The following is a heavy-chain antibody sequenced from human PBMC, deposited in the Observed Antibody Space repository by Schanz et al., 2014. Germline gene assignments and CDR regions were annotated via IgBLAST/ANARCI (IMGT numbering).Heavy chain of an antibody. V-gene: IGHV3-23*01. CDR2: ISGSGGDT. D-gene: IGHD2-15*01. J-gene: IGHJ4*02. Sequence: EVQLLESGGGLVQPGGSLRLSCAASGFTFSSYAMSWVRQAPGKGLEWVSAISGSGGDTYYADSVKGRFTISRDNSKNTLHLQMNSLRAEDTAVYYCARRYCSGASCYSSRGPFGYWGQGTLVTVSS. CDR1: GFTFSSYA. CDR3: ARRYCSGASCYSSRGPFGY.